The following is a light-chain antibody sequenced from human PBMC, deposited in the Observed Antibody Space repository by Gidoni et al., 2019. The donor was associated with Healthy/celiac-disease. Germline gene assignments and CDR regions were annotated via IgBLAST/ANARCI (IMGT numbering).Light chain of an antibody. CDR1: QVISNY. J-gene: IGKJ1*01. CDR2: AAS. Sequence: DIQMTQSPSSLSASVGDRVTITCRASQVISNYLAWYQQKPGKVPKLLIYAASTLQSGVPSRFSGSGSGTDFTLTISSLQPEDVATYYCQKYNSAPWTFGQXTKVEIK. V-gene: IGKV1-27*01. CDR3: QKYNSAPWT.